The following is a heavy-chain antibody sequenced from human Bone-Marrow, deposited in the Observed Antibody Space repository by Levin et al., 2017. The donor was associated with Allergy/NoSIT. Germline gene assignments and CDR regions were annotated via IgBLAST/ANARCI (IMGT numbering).Heavy chain of an antibody. CDR2: INHSGST. D-gene: IGHD3-3*01. V-gene: IGHV4-34*01. CDR3: ARGLYYDFWSGRPGGAFDI. J-gene: IGHJ3*02. CDR1: GGSFSGYY. Sequence: SCAVYGGSFSGYYWSWIRQPPGKGLEWIGEINHSGSTNYNPSLKSRVTISVDTSKNQFSLKLSSVTAADTAVYYCARGLYYDFWSGRPGGAFDIWGQGTMVTVSS.